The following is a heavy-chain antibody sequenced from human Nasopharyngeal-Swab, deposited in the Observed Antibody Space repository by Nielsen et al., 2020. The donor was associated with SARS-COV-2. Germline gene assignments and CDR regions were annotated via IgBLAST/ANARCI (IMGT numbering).Heavy chain of an antibody. CDR1: GFTFSDYY. J-gene: IGHJ6*02. CDR2: ISSSGSTI. Sequence: GSLRLSCAASGFTFSDYYMSWIRQAPGKGLEWVSYISSSGSTIYYADSVKGRFTISRDNAKNSLYLQMNSLRAEDTAVYYCARDLGYSYGPYYGMDVWGQGTTVTVSS. CDR3: ARDLGYSYGPYYGMDV. D-gene: IGHD5-18*01. V-gene: IGHV3-11*04.